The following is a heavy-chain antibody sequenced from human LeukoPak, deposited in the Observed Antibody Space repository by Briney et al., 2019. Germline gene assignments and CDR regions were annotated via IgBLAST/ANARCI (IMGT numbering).Heavy chain of an antibody. J-gene: IGHJ4*02. Sequence: GGSLRLSCAASGFTFSSFAMNWVRQAPGKGLEWVSIISGSGDTTHYADSVKGRFTISRANSENTLYLQMNNLRAEDTAVYYCAKATGYLLWGQGTLVTVSS. D-gene: IGHD1-14*01. V-gene: IGHV3-23*01. CDR2: ISGSGDTT. CDR1: GFTFSSFA. CDR3: AKATGYLL.